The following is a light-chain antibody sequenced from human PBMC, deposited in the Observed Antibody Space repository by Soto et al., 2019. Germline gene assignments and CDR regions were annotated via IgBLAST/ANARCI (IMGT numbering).Light chain of an antibody. J-gene: IGKJ2*01. CDR1: QDIGVY. CDR2: DAS. V-gene: IGKV1-33*01. CDR3: QQYYSLPYT. Sequence: DTRMTQSPSSLSASVGDRVTITCQASQDIGVYLSWYQQKPGQAPKVLIYDASDLETGVPSRFGGSGSATDFTLIINNLEPDDVATYYCQQYYSLPYTFGQGTKLEIK.